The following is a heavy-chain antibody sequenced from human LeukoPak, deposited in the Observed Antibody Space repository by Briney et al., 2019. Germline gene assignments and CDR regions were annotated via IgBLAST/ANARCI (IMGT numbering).Heavy chain of an antibody. CDR3: GRQAAPDY. CDR2: ISGNSNYI. J-gene: IGHJ4*02. D-gene: IGHD6-13*01. V-gene: IGHV3-21*01. CDR1: GFTFSSYA. Sequence: GGSLRLSCAASGFTFSSYAMSWVRQAPGKGLEWVSSISGNSNYIYYADSVKGRFTISRDNAKNSLYLQMNSLRAEDTAVYYCGRQAAPDYWGQGTLVTVSS.